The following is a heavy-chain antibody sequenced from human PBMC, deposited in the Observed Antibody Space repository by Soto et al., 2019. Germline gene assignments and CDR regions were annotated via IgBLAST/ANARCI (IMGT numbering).Heavy chain of an antibody. Sequence: ASVKVSCKASGYTFTGYYMHWVRQAPGQGLEWMGWINPNSGGTNYAQKFQGWVTMTRDTSISTAYMELSRLRSDDTAVYYCARDSSGCSGGSCYDSWGQGTLVPVSS. CDR3: ARDSSGCSGGSCYDS. D-gene: IGHD2-15*01. V-gene: IGHV1-2*04. CDR2: INPNSGGT. J-gene: IGHJ5*01. CDR1: GYTFTGYY.